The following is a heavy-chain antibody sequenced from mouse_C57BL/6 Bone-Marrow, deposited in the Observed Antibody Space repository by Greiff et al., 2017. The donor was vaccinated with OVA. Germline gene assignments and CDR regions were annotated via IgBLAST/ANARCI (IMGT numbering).Heavy chain of an antibody. CDR1: GFTFSDYG. D-gene: IGHD1-1*01. J-gene: IGHJ2*01. CDR3: ARRITTVVATWDFDY. Sequence: EVKLVESGGGLVKPGGSLKLSCAASGFTFSDYGMHWVRQAPEKGLEWVAYISSGSSTIYYADTVKGRFTISRDNAKNTLFLQMTSLRSEDTAMYYGARRITTVVATWDFDYWGQGTTLTVSS. V-gene: IGHV5-17*01. CDR2: ISSGSSTI.